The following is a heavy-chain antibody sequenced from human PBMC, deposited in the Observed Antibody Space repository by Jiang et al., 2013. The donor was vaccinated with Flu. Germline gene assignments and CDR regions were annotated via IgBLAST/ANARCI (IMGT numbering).Heavy chain of an antibody. CDR3: ARRGDWVYSGSFFDY. Sequence: VLLKPSETLSLTCAVSGESFSGHLWTWLRRSPGKGLEWIGEVHANGATNYNPSLESRVSMSVDTTRRRISLRLNSLTAADTAVYYCARRGDWVYSGSFFDYWGQGSLVTVSS. J-gene: IGHJ4*02. CDR2: VHANGAT. V-gene: IGHV4-34*01. CDR1: GESFSGHL. D-gene: IGHD1-26*01.